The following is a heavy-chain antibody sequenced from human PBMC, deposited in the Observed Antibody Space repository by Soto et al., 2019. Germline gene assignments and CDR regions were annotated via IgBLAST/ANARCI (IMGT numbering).Heavy chain of an antibody. J-gene: IGHJ4*02. CDR1: GFPFSRYE. CDR2: ISHDGSNK. CDR3: EKDEDFDTRNLNN. Sequence: PGWSLRLSCAASGFPFSRYEIHWVRHVPGRGLEWVALISHDGSNKYYVDSVKGRFIISRDNSKNTVYLQMNSLRTEDTALYYCEKDEDFDTRNLNNWVQGTLVTVSS. D-gene: IGHD3-22*01. V-gene: IGHV3-30*18.